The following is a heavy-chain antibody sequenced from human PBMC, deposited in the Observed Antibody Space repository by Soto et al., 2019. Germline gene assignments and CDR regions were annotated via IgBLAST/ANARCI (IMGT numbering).Heavy chain of an antibody. CDR1: CYTFTSYG. D-gene: IGHD3-3*01. V-gene: IGHV1-18*04. J-gene: IGHJ6*02. CDR3: ARSPYYDFWSGYYNYYYYGMDV. Sequence: SAKVSFKASCYTFTSYGISWVRQAPGQGLEWMGWISAYNGNTNYAQKLQGRVTMTTDTSTSTAYMELRSLRSDDTAVYYCARSPYYDFWSGYYNYYYYGMDVWGQGTKVTVSS. CDR2: ISAYNGNT.